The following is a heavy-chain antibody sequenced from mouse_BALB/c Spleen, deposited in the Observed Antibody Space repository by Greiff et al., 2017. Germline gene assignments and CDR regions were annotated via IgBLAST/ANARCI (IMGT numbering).Heavy chain of an antibody. CDR3: ARHYYGSSYYFDY. D-gene: IGHD1-1*01. V-gene: IGHV5-6-5*01. Sequence: VESGGGLVKPGGSLKLSCAASGFTFSSYAMSWVRQTPEKRLEWVASISSGGSTYYPDSVKGRFTISRDNARNILYLQMSSLRSEDTAMYYCARHYYGSSYYFDYWGQGTTLTVSS. J-gene: IGHJ2*01. CDR2: ISSGGST. CDR1: GFTFSSYA.